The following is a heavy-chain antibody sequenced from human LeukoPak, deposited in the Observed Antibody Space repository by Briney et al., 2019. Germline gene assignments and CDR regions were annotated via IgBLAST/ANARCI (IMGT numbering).Heavy chain of an antibody. J-gene: IGHJ4*02. CDR2: IWYDGSNK. V-gene: IGHV3-33*08. CDR1: GFVFSNYW. D-gene: IGHD2/OR15-2a*01. CDR3: AREGPRGNSQFDY. Sequence: GGSLRLSCAASGFVFSNYWMSWVRQAPGKGLEWVALIWYDGSNKYYADSVKGRLTISRDNSKNTLYLQMNSLRAEDTAVYYCAREGPRGNSQFDYWGQGTLVTVSS.